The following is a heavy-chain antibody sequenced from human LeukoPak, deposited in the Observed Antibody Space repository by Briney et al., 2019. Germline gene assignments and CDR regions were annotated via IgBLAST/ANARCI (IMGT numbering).Heavy chain of an antibody. V-gene: IGHV4-59*01. CDR1: GGSISSYY. D-gene: IGHD6-19*01. J-gene: IGHJ3*02. CDR2: IYYSGST. Sequence: SETLSLTCTVSGGSISSYYWSWIRQPPGKGLEWIGYIYYSGSTNYNPSLKSRVTISVDTSKNQFSLKLSSVTAADTAVYYCARPYSSGYRGAFDIWGQGTMVTVSS. CDR3: ARPYSSGYRGAFDI.